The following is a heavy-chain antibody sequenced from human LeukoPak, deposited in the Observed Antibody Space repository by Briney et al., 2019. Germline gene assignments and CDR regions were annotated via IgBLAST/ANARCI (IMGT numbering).Heavy chain of an antibody. Sequence: SVKVSCKAPGGTFNNYAISWVRQAPGQGLEWMGRINPIVGIVDYAQKFQGRVTITADMSTSTAYMELSSLASEDTAVYYCARDGSWGLDYWGQGPLVTVSS. J-gene: IGHJ4*02. CDR1: GGTFNNYA. CDR2: INPIVGIV. CDR3: ARDGSWGLDY. V-gene: IGHV1-69*04. D-gene: IGHD3-10*01.